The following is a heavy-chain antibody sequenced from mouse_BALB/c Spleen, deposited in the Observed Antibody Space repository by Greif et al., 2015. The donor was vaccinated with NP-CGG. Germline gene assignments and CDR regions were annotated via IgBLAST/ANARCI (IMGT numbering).Heavy chain of an antibody. CDR3: ARSGYGNYVGY. V-gene: IGHV14-1*02. J-gene: IGHJ2*01. CDR1: GFNIKDYY. CDR2: IDPENGNT. D-gene: IGHD2-1*01. Sequence: VQLQQSGAELVRPGALVKLSCKASGFNIKDYYMHWVKQRPEQGLEWIGWIDPENGNTIYDPKFQGKASITADTSSNTAYLQLSSLTSEDTAVYYCARSGYGNYVGYWGQGTTLTVSS.